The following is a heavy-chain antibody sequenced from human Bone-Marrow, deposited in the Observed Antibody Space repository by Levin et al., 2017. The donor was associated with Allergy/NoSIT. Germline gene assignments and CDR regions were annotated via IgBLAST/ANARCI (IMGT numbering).Heavy chain of an antibody. CDR3: AREDGSTIDY. CDR1: GGSISRGGYY. D-gene: IGHD1/OR15-1a*01. J-gene: IGHJ4*02. CDR2: IYYSGNT. Sequence: PSETLSLTCTVSGGSISRGGYYWSWIRQQPGAGLEWIGYIYYSGNTYYNPSLKSRVMISVDTSKNQFSLKVSSVTAADTAVYYCAREDGSTIDYWGQGILVTVSS. V-gene: IGHV4-31*03.